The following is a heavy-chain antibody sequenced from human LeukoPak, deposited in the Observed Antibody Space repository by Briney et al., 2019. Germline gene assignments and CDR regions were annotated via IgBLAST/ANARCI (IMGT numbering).Heavy chain of an antibody. D-gene: IGHD3-22*01. CDR2: IIPILGIA. V-gene: IGHV1-69*02. CDR3: APTSNFYDSSGPWGYFDL. Sequence: GSSVKVSCKASGGTFSSYTISWVRQAPGQGLEWMGRIIPILGIANYAQKFAGRVTIIADESTNTAHMELSGLRSEDTAVYYCAPTSNFYDSSGPWGYFDLWGRGTLVTVSS. J-gene: IGHJ2*01. CDR1: GGTFSSYT.